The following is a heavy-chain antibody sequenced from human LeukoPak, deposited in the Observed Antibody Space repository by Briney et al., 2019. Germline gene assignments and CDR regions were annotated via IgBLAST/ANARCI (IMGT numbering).Heavy chain of an antibody. V-gene: IGHV1-18*01. D-gene: IGHD3-10*01. CDR1: GGTFSSYA. Sequence: ASVKVSCKASGGTFSSYAISWVRQAPGQGLEWMGWISAYNGNTNYAQKLQGRVTMTTDTSTSTAYMELRSLRSDDTAVYYCARGERSGSSDYYYGMDVWGQGTTVTVSS. CDR3: ARGERSGSSDYYYGMDV. J-gene: IGHJ6*02. CDR2: ISAYNGNT.